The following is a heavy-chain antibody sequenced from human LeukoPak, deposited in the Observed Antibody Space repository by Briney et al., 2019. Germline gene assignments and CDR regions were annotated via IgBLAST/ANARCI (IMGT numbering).Heavy chain of an antibody. Sequence: GGSLRLSCAASGFTFSSYAMHWVRQAPGKGLEWVAVISYDGSNKYYADSVKGRFTISRDNSKNTLYLQMNSLRAEDTAVYYCARSPRYNWNDVGVFDYWGQGTLVTVSS. CDR2: ISYDGSNK. V-gene: IGHV3-30*04. J-gene: IGHJ4*02. CDR1: GFTFSSYA. D-gene: IGHD1-1*01. CDR3: ARSPRYNWNDVGVFDY.